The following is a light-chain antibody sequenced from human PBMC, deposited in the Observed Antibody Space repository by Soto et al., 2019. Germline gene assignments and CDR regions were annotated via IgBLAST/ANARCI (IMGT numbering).Light chain of an antibody. CDR2: GAS. V-gene: IGKV3-20*01. Sequence: EVVLTQSPGTLSLSPGERATLSCRASQSVSSNYLAWYQQKPGQSPSLLMYGASSRATGIPDRFSGSGSGTDFTLSISRLEPEDFAVYYCHQYGSSPWTVGQGTKVEIK. CDR1: QSVSSNY. CDR3: HQYGSSPWT. J-gene: IGKJ1*01.